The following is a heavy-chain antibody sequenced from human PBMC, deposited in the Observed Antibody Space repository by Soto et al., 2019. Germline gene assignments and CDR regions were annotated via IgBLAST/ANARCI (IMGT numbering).Heavy chain of an antibody. D-gene: IGHD3-3*01. J-gene: IGHJ6*02. V-gene: IGHV3-21*01. CDR2: ISSSSSYI. CDR1: GFTFSSYS. CDR3: ARGGYHFWSGYYYYGMDV. Sequence: GGSLRLSCAASGFTFSSYSMNWVRQAPGKGLEWVSSISSSSSYIYYADSVKGRFTISRDNAKNSLYLQMNSLRAEDTAVYYCARGGYHFWSGYYYYGMDVWGQGTTVTVSS.